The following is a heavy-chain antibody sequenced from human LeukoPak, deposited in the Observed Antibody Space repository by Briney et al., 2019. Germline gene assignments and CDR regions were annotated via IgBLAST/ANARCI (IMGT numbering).Heavy chain of an antibody. V-gene: IGHV3-7*01. CDR3: ARVYGGFDAFDI. CDR2: IKQDGSEK. Sequence: GGSLRLSCAASGFTVSSNYMSWVRQAPGKGLEWVANIKQDGSEKYYVDSVKGRFTISRDNAKNSLYLHMNSLRAEDTAVYYCARVYGGFDAFDIWGQGTMVTVSS. CDR1: GFTVSSNY. J-gene: IGHJ3*02. D-gene: IGHD4-23*01.